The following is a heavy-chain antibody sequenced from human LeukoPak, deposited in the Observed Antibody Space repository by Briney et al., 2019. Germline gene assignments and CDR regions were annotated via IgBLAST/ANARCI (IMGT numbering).Heavy chain of an antibody. D-gene: IGHD2-2*01. J-gene: IGHJ6*03. CDR3: ARGQGSTSPRPTSYYYYYMDV. CDR2: IYYSGST. CDR1: GGSISSGDYY. V-gene: IGHV4-30-4*08. Sequence: SQTLSLTCTVSGGSISSGDYYWSWIRQPPGKGLEWIGYIYYSGSTYYNPSLKSRVTISVDTSKNQFSLKLSSVTAADTAVYYCARGQGSTSPRPTSYYYYYMDVWGKGTTVTVSS.